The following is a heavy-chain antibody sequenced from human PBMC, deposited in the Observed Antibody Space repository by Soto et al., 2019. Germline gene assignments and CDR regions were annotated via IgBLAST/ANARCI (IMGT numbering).Heavy chain of an antibody. D-gene: IGHD6-13*01. J-gene: IGHJ6*03. Sequence: ALVNGSCKAAGYTLTSYGISLVRHTTGQGLEWMGWISAYNGNTNYAQKLQGRVTMTTDTSTSTAYMELRSLRSDDTAVYYCARHGIAAAGTYYYYYYMDVWGKGTTVTVSS. V-gene: IGHV1-18*01. CDR3: ARHGIAAAGTYYYYYYMDV. CDR2: ISAYNGNT. CDR1: GYTLTSYG.